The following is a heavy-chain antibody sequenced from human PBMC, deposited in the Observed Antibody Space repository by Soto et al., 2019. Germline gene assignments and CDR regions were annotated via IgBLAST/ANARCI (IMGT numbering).Heavy chain of an antibody. V-gene: IGHV1-18*01. CDR2: ISTYNANI. CDR3: ARRSFVAGCTWYGEDDALDL. D-gene: IGHD3-10*01. J-gene: IGHJ3*01. CDR1: GYTFTRYG. Sequence: QVQLVQCGVEAKTPGASAKVSCKASGYTFTRYGISWVRQAPGQGLEWMGWISTYNANIKYAQKFQGRVTMTTDTSTSTAYMELRSLTFDDTAVYYCARRSFVAGCTWYGEDDALDLWGRGTMVTVSS.